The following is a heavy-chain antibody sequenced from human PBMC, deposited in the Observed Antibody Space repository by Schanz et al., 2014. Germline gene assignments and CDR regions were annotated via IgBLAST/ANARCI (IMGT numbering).Heavy chain of an antibody. V-gene: IGHV1-46*03. CDR2: INPSVGNT. J-gene: IGHJ3*02. CDR3: ARGPSTGAFDI. Sequence: QVQLVQSGAEVKQPGASVKVSCKASGYTFTSYYIHWFRQAPGQGLEWMGLINPSVGNTNYAQKFRGRVTMTRDTSTSTVYMELSSLRSEDTAVYFCARGPSTGAFDIWGQGTMXTVSS. CDR1: GYTFTSYY.